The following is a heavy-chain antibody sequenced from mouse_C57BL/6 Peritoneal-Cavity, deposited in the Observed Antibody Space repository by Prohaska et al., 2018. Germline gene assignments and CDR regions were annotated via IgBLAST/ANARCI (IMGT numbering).Heavy chain of an antibody. D-gene: IGHD3-1*01. J-gene: IGHJ4*01. CDR1: GYTFTDYE. CDR2: IDPETGGT. V-gene: IGHV1-15*01. CDR3: TRSGSNYAMDY. Sequence: GAELVRHGVSVTLSCKASGYTFTDYEMHWVKQTPVHGLDWIGAIDPETGGTAYNQKFKGKAILTADKSSSTAYMELRSLTSEDSAVYCCTRSGSNYAMDYWGQGTSVTVSS.